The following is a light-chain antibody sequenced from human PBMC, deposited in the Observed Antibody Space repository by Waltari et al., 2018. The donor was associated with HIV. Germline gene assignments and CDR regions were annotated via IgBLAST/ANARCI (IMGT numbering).Light chain of an antibody. Sequence: QSALTQPASVSGSPGQSITISCTGANTYIGLYNLVSWYRQHPDKAPQLVIYGVNTRPSGVSDRFSGSKSGNTASLTISSLQAEDEADYYCSSYTNTDILLFGGGTKLTVL. V-gene: IGLV2-14*01. CDR2: GVN. J-gene: IGLJ2*01. CDR1: NTYIGLYNL. CDR3: SSYTNTDILL.